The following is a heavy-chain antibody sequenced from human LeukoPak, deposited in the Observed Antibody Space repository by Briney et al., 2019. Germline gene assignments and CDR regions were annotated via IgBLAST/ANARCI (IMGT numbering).Heavy chain of an antibody. J-gene: IGHJ6*03. Sequence: SETLSLTCTVSGDSISSYYWSWIRQPPGKGLEWIGSIYYSGSTYYNPSLKSRVTISVDTSKNQFSLKLSSVTAADTAVYYCARVQTPYSGSYYGYYYYYMDVWGKGTTVTVSS. D-gene: IGHD3-10*01. CDR1: GDSISSYY. V-gene: IGHV4-59*12. CDR2: IYYSGST. CDR3: ARVQTPYSGSYYGYYYYYMDV.